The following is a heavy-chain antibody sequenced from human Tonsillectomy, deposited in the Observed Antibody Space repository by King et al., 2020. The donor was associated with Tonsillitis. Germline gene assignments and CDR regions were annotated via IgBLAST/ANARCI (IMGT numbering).Heavy chain of an antibody. CDR2: IGGDGGSI. J-gene: IGHJ3*02. Sequence: VQLVESGGGVVQPGGSLRLSCAASGFTFDDYAMHWVRQAPGKGLDWVSLIGGDGGSIYYVDSVKGRFTISRDNSNNSLYLQMNSLRTEYTALYYCAKDMGDYRGAFDIRGPGTMVTVSS. D-gene: IGHD4-11*01. CDR3: AKDMGDYRGAFDI. V-gene: IGHV3-43*02. CDR1: GFTFDDYA.